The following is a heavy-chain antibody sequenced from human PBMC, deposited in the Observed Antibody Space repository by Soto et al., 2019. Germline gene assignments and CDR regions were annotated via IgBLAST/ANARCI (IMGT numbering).Heavy chain of an antibody. CDR2: FSRSGGNT. CDR1: GFTFSNYA. Sequence: EVQLLDSGGGLVQPGGSLTLSCAAYGFTFSNYAMTWVRQAPGKGLEWVSGFSRSGGNTYYADSVKGRFTISRDNSKNTVYLQMKSLRVEDTAVYYCAKGSFGFDYWGQGTLVTVSS. CDR3: AKGSFGFDY. V-gene: IGHV3-23*01. D-gene: IGHD3-10*01. J-gene: IGHJ4*02.